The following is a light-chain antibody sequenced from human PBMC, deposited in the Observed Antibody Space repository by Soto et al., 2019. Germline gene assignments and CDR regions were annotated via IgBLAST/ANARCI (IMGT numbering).Light chain of an antibody. CDR1: QTLSNW. Sequence: DIQMTQSPATLSASVGDRVTITCRASQTLSNWLAWYQQKPGKAPKLLIYDASSLEGGVPSRFSGSGSGTEFTLTLISLQPDDFATYYCQQYYSYCTFVQGTKVEIK. CDR3: QQYYSYCT. CDR2: DAS. V-gene: IGKV1-5*01. J-gene: IGKJ1*01.